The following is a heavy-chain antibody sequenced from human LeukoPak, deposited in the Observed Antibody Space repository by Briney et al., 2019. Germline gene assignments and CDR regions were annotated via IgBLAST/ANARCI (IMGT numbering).Heavy chain of an antibody. CDR1: GFTFTSYS. CDR2: ISGSGGST. CDR3: AKDHLASDY. Sequence: GGSLRLSCAASGFTFTSYSMNWVRQAPGKGLEWVSTISGSGGSTYYADSVKGRFTISRDNSKNTLYLQMNSLRAEDTAVYYCAKDHLASDYWGQGTLVTVSS. V-gene: IGHV3-23*01. D-gene: IGHD3-16*01. J-gene: IGHJ4*02.